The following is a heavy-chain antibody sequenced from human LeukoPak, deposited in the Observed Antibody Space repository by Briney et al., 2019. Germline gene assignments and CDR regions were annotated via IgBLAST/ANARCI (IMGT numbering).Heavy chain of an antibody. CDR2: ISSDGNNK. V-gene: IGHV3-30-3*01. D-gene: IGHD3-22*01. CDR3: ARELTVVIRRGAFDY. CDR1: GFTFSTYT. J-gene: IGHJ4*02. Sequence: GGSLRLSCAASGFTFSTYTMHWVRQAPGKGLEWVAVISSDGNNKSYADSVKGRFTISRDNSKNTLYVQMNSLRLDDTAMYYCARELTVVIRRGAFDYWGQGILVTVSS.